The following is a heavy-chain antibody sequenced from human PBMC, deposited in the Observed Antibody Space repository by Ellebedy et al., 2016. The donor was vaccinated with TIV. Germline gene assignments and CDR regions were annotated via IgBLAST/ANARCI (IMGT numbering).Heavy chain of an antibody. V-gene: IGHV3-23*01. CDR2: ISGSGGST. CDR3: AKVGEMATITDY. CDR1: GFTFSSYA. Sequence: GGSLRLXXAASGFTFSSYAMSWVRQAPGKGLEWVSAISGSGGSTYYADSVKGRFTISRDNSKNTLYLQMNSLRAEDTAVYYCAKVGEMATITDYWGQGTLVTVSS. J-gene: IGHJ4*02. D-gene: IGHD5-24*01.